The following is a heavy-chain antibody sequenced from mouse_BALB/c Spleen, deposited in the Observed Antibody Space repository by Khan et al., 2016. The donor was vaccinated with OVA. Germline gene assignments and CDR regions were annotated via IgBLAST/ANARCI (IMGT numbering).Heavy chain of an antibody. CDR1: GDSITSGY. Sequence: EVQLEESGPSLVKPSQTLSLTCSVTGDSITSGYWNWIRKFPGNKLEYMGYIIYTGYTYYNPSLKRRTSITRHTHKNQYYLHLNSFTDEDTATYYCARSTYSYAFVYWGQGTLVTVSA. D-gene: IGHD2-12*01. CDR3: ARSTYSYAFVY. J-gene: IGHJ3*01. V-gene: IGHV3-8*02. CDR2: IIYTGYT.